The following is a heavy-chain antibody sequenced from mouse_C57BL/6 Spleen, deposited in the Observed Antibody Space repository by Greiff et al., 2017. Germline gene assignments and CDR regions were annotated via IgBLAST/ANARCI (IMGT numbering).Heavy chain of an antibody. CDR1: GFSFNTYA. Sequence: EVQLQESGGGLVQPKGSLKLSCAASGFSFNTYAMNWVRQAPGKGLEWVARIRSKSNNYATYYADSVKDRFTISRDDSESMLYLQMNNLKTEDTAMYYCVRQQETDRDYYGSSYFDYWGQGTTLTVSS. V-gene: IGHV10-1*01. CDR2: IRSKSNNYAT. D-gene: IGHD1-1*01. J-gene: IGHJ2*01. CDR3: VRQQETDRDYYGSSYFDY.